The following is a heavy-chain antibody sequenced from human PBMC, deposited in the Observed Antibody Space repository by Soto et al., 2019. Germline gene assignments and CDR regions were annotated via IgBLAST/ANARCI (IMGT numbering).Heavy chain of an antibody. J-gene: IGHJ4*02. D-gene: IGHD3-16*02. CDR3: ATNNRASYHFDY. Sequence: SVKVSCKAFGGTFSSYAISWVRQAPGQGLEWMGGIIPLFGTINYAPKFQGRVAITADERARTAYMDLSSLKSEDTAVYYCATNNRASYHFDYWGQGTLVTVSS. CDR1: GGTFSSYA. CDR2: IIPLFGTI. V-gene: IGHV1-69*13.